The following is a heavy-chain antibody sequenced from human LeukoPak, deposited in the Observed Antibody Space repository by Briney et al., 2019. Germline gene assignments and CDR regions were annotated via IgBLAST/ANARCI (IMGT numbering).Heavy chain of an antibody. CDR3: ARGRSIAVAVPNWFDP. CDR1: GFTFSSYD. Sequence: GGSLRLSCAASGFTFSSYDMHWVRQATGKGLEWVSAIGIAGDTYYPGSVKGRFTISRENAKNSLYLQMNSLRAGDTAVYYCARGRSIAVAVPNWFDPWGQGTLVTVSS. J-gene: IGHJ5*02. V-gene: IGHV3-13*04. D-gene: IGHD6-19*01. CDR2: IGIAGDT.